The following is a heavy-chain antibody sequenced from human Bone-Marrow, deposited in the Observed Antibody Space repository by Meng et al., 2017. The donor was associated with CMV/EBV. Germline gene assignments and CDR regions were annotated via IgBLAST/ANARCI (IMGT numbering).Heavy chain of an antibody. CDR1: VCTFSSYA. J-gene: IGHJ4*02. V-gene: IGHV1-69*05. D-gene: IGHD3-3*01. CDR2: IIPIFGTA. CDR3: ARGGYYDFWSGYYTSPFDY. Sequence: SVTVSCKASVCTFSSYAISWVRQAPGQGLEWMGGIIPIFGTANYAQKFQGRVTITTDESTSTAYMELSSLRSEDTAVYYCARGGYYDFWSGYYTSPFDYWGQGTLVTVSS.